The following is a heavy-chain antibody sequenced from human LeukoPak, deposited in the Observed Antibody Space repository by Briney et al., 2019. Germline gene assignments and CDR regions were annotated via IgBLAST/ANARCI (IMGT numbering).Heavy chain of an antibody. CDR3: ARDRGSSWSFDY. D-gene: IGHD6-13*01. CDR1: GGSLSSGGYS. V-gene: IGHV4-30-2*01. CDR2: IYHSGST. Sequence: PSETLSLTCAVSGGSLSSGGYSWSWIRQPPGKGLEWIGYIYHSGSTYYNPSLKSRVTISVDRSKNQFSLKLSSVTAADTAVYYCARDRGSSWSFDYWGQGTLVTVSS. J-gene: IGHJ4*02.